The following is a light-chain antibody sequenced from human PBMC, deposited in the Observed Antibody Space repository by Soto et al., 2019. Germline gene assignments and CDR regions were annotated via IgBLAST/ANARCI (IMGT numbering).Light chain of an antibody. CDR2: GAS. J-gene: IGKJ4*01. Sequence: EIVMTQSPATLSVSPGERATLSCRASQSVNNNLAWYQQKPGQAPRLLIYGASARATGIPARFSGSGSGTEFTLTISSLQSEDFAVYYCQQYNNWPLTFGGRTKVEIK. V-gene: IGKV3-15*01. CDR3: QQYNNWPLT. CDR1: QSVNNN.